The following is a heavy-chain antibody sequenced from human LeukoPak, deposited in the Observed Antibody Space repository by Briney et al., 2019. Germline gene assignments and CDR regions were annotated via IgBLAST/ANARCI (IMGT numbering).Heavy chain of an antibody. CDR2: ISTSGIR. D-gene: IGHD2-2*01. V-gene: IGHV3-48*03. CDR1: GFTVSSYE. Sequence: GRSLRLSCAASGFTVSSYEMNWVRQGPGKRLEWVSYISTSGIRLYADSVKGRFTISRDNVKNSLFLQMNSLSAEDTAIYYCARVTQLQRGGDYWGQGTLVTVSS. J-gene: IGHJ4*02. CDR3: ARVTQLQRGGDY.